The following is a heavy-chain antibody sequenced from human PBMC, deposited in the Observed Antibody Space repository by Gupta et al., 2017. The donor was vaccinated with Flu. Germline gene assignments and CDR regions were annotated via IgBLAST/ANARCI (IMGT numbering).Heavy chain of an antibody. Sequence: QLQLQESGPGLVKPSETLSLTCTVSGDSISNSDFYWAWIRQPPGKGLECIGGIHHSGRTYYNPSLKSRVTRSVDTPKYQFSLKLSSVTAADTAVYYCAARRKDLNWFDPRGQGTLVTVSS. CDR1: GDSISNSDFY. CDR2: IHHSGRT. V-gene: IGHV4-39*01. CDR3: AARRKDLNWFDP. J-gene: IGHJ5*02. D-gene: IGHD1-14*01.